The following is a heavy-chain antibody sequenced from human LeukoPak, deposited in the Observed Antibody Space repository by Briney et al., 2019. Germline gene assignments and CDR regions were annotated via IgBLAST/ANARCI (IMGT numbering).Heavy chain of an antibody. V-gene: IGHV3-53*01. Sequence: GGSLRLSCAASGFTVSSNYMSWVRQAPGKGLEWVSVIYSGGSTYYADSVKGRFTIPRDNSKNTLYLQMNSLRAEDTAVYYCARTAPSTAARLSYYYMDVWGKGTTVTVSS. D-gene: IGHD6-6*01. CDR2: IYSGGST. CDR3: ARTAPSTAARLSYYYMDV. J-gene: IGHJ6*03. CDR1: GFTVSSNY.